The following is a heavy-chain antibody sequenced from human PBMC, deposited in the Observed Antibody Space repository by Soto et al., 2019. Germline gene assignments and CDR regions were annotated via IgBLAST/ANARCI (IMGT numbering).Heavy chain of an antibody. Sequence: ASVKVSCKASGYTFPSYYMNWVRQAPGQGLEWMGIINPSGGSTSYAQKFQGRVTMTRDTSTSTVYMELSSLRSEDTAVYYCARDLAGLTTVLYFYGMDVWGQGTTVTVSS. D-gene: IGHD4-4*01. CDR2: INPSGGST. V-gene: IGHV1-46*01. CDR3: ARDLAGLTTVLYFYGMDV. CDR1: GYTFPSYY. J-gene: IGHJ6*02.